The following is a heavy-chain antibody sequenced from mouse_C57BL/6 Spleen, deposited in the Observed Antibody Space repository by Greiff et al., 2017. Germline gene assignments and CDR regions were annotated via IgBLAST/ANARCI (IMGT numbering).Heavy chain of an antibody. CDR2: ISDGGSYT. D-gene: IGHD1-1*01. CDR1: GFTFSSYA. V-gene: IGHV5-4*03. J-gene: IGHJ2*01. CDR3: ARSYYYGSRGGFDY. Sequence: DVMLVESGGGLVKPGGSLKLSCAASGFTFSSYAMSWVRQTPEKRLEWVATISDGGSYTYYPDNVKGRFTISRDNAKNNLYLQMSHLKSEDTAMYYCARSYYYGSRGGFDYWGQGTTLTVSS.